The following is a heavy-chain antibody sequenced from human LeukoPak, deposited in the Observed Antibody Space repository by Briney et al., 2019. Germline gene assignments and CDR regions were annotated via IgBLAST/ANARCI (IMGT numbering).Heavy chain of an antibody. D-gene: IGHD1-26*01. V-gene: IGHV1-69*06. J-gene: IGHJ5*02. CDR3: ARGAPLEVRFDP. Sequence: SVKVSCKASGSTFSSYVFNWVRQAPGQGLEWMGGIIPIFGTTNYAQRFQGRVTISADKSTSTAYMELSSLRSEDTAVYYCARGAPLEVRFDPWGQGTLVTVSS. CDR1: GSTFSSYV. CDR2: IIPIFGTT.